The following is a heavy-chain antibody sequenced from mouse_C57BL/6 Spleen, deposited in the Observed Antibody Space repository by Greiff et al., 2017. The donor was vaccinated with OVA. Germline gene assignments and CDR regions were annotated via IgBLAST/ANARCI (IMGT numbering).Heavy chain of an antibody. Sequence: QVQLQQPGAELVMPGASVKLSCKASGYTFTSYWMHWVKQRPGQGLEWIGEIDPGSGGTNYNEKFKGKATLTADKSSSTAYMQLSSLTSEDSAVYFCARSYYSNYGFAYWGQGTLVTVSA. CDR3: ARSYYSNYGFAY. CDR2: IDPGSGGT. CDR1: GYTFTSYW. J-gene: IGHJ3*01. V-gene: IGHV1-55*01. D-gene: IGHD2-5*01.